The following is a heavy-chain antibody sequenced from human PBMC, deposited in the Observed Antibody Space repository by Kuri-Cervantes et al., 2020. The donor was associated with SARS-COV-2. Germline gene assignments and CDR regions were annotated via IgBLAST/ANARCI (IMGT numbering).Heavy chain of an antibody. D-gene: IGHD6-13*01. CDR3: AKDMSQQLALYYFDY. Sequence: GGSLRLSCAASGFTFDDYAMHWVRQAPGKGLEWVSGISWNSGSIGYADSVKGRFTISRDNAKNSLYLQMNSLRAEDTALYYCAKDMSQQLALYYFDYWGQGTLVTVSS. CDR1: GFTFDDYA. CDR2: ISWNSGSI. V-gene: IGHV3-9*01. J-gene: IGHJ4*02.